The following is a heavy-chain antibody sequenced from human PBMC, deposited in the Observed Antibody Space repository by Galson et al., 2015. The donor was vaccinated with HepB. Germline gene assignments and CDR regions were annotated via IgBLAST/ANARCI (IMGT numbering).Heavy chain of an antibody. CDR1: GFTVSSNY. CDR3: ARDGWYSNSKTDY. CDR2: IYSGGST. D-gene: IGHD6-13*01. J-gene: IGHJ4*02. V-gene: IGHV3-66*01. Sequence: SLRLSCAASGFTVSSNYMSWVRQAPGKGLEWVSVIYSGGSTYYADSVKGRFTISRDNSKNTLYLQMNSLRAEDTAVYYCARDGWYSNSKTDYWGQGTLVTVSS.